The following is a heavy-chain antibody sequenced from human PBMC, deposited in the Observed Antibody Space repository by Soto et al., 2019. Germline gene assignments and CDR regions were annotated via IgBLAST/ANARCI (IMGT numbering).Heavy chain of an antibody. J-gene: IGHJ4*02. Sequence: SETLSLTCAVYGGSFSGYYWSWIRQPPGKGLEWIGEINHSGSTNYNPSLKSRVTISVDKSENQFSLKVTSLTAADTAVYYCASRDPGTSVAYWGQGTLVTVSS. CDR1: GGSFSGYY. CDR3: ASRDPGTSVAY. D-gene: IGHD1-7*01. V-gene: IGHV4-34*01. CDR2: INHSGST.